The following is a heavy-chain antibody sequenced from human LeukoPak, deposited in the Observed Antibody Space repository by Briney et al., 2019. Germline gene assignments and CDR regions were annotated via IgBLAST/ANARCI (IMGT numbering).Heavy chain of an antibody. Sequence: GASVKVSCKASGGTFSSYAISWVRQAPGQGLEWMGGIIPIFGTANYAQKFQGRVTITTDESTSTAYMELSGLRSEDTAVYYCARDSRLVGPYCGGDCYLSYYYYMDVWGKGTTVTVSS. CDR1: GGTFSSYA. CDR2: IIPIFGTA. D-gene: IGHD2-21*02. J-gene: IGHJ6*03. V-gene: IGHV1-69*05. CDR3: ARDSRLVGPYCGGDCYLSYYYYMDV.